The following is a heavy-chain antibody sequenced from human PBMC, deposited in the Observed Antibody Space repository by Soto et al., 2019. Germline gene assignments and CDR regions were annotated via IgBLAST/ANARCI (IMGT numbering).Heavy chain of an antibody. CDR3: AKPYYDILTGPPYFDY. Sequence: GSLRLSCAASGFTFSSYGMHWVRQAPGKGLEWVAVISYDGSNKYYADSVKGRFTISRDNSKNTLYLQMNSLRAEDTAVYYCAKPYYDILTGPPYFDYWGQGTLVTVSS. D-gene: IGHD3-9*01. V-gene: IGHV3-30*18. CDR1: GFTFSSYG. CDR2: ISYDGSNK. J-gene: IGHJ4*02.